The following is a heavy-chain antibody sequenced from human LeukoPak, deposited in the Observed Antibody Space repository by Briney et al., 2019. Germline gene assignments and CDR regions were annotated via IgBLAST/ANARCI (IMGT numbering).Heavy chain of an antibody. CDR2: IWSDGSNK. V-gene: IGHV3-30*02. J-gene: IGHJ4*02. CDR1: GFTFSSYG. CDR3: AKERASGLIDY. D-gene: IGHD2-15*01. Sequence: GGSLRLSCAASGFTFSSYGMHWVRQTPGKGLEWVAIIWSDGSNKYYADSVKGRFTISRDNSKNTLYLQMNSLRAEDTAVYYCAKERASGLIDYWGQGTLVTVSS.